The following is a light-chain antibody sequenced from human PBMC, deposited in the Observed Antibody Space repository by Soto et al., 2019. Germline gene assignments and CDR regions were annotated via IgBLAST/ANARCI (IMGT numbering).Light chain of an antibody. V-gene: IGKV3-15*01. CDR1: QSGSSN. Sequence: EIVMTQSSATLSVSPGERATLSCMACQSGSSNLAWYQQKPGQAPRRLIYGVSTRATGIPARFGGSGSGTEFTLTISSLESEDFAVYYCQQYNDWPRTFGQGTKVEIK. CDR2: GVS. J-gene: IGKJ1*01. CDR3: QQYNDWPRT.